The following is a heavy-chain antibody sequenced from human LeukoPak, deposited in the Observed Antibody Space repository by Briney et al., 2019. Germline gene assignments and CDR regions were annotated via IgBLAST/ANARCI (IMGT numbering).Heavy chain of an antibody. V-gene: IGHV1-69*04. CDR1: GGTFSSYA. D-gene: IGHD5-12*01. CDR2: IIPILGIA. Sequence: SVKVSCKASGGTFSSYAISWVRQAPGQGLEWMGRIIPILGIANYAQKFQGRVTITADESTSTAYMELSSLRSEDTAVYYCARGGGYDPSSFDYWGQGTLVTVSS. J-gene: IGHJ4*02. CDR3: ARGGGYDPSSFDY.